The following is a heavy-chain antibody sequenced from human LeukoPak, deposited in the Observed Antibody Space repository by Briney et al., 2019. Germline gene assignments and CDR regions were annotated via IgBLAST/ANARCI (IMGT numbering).Heavy chain of an antibody. CDR2: INPSGGST. CDR1: GYTFTSYY. D-gene: IGHD3-16*01. J-gene: IGHJ6*02. V-gene: IGHV1-46*01. Sequence: ASVNVSCKASGYTFTSYYMHWVRQAPGQGLEWMGIINPSGGSTSYAQRFQGRVTMTRDTSTSTVYMELSSLRSEDTAVYYCARDRHDVNYYYGMDVWGQGTTVTVSS. CDR3: ARDRHDVNYYYGMDV.